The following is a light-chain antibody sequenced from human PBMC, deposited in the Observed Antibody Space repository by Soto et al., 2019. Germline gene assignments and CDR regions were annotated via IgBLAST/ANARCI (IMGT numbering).Light chain of an antibody. CDR1: QSVSSSY. J-gene: IGKJ2*01. CDR2: GAS. Sequence: EIVLTQSPGTLSLSPGERATLSCRASQSVSSSYLAWYQQKPGQAPRLPIYGASSRATGIPDRFSGSGSGTDFALTISRLEPEDFAVYYCQQYSSSPPYTFGQGTKMEIK. CDR3: QQYSSSPPYT. V-gene: IGKV3-20*01.